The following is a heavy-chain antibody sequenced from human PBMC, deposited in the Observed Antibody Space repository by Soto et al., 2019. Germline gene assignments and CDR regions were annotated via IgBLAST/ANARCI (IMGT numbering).Heavy chain of an antibody. CDR1: GFTFSSYG. J-gene: IGHJ6*02. V-gene: IGHV3-33*01. D-gene: IGHD2-2*01. CDR3: AIVACSSTSCYGSYFYYGMDV. CDR2: IWYDGSNK. Sequence: QVQLVESGGGVVQPGRSLRLSCAASGFTFSSYGMHWVRQAPGKGLEWVAVIWYDGSNKYYADSVKGRFTISRDNSKNTLYLQMNSLRAEDTAVYYCAIVACSSTSCYGSYFYYGMDVWGQGTTVTVSS.